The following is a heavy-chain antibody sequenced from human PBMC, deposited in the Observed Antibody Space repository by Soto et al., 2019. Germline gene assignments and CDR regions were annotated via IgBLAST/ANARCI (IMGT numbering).Heavy chain of an antibody. V-gene: IGHV1-69*10. CDR2: IIPILVIA. CDR1: GGTFSSYA. D-gene: IGHD2-2*01. CDR3: ARDPGGYCSSTSCYAFDI. Sequence: ASVKVSCKASGGTFSSYAISWVRQAPGQGLEWMGGIIPILVIANYAQKFQGRVTITADKSTSTAYMELSSLRSEDTAVYYCARDPGGYCSSTSCYAFDIWGQGTMVTVSS. J-gene: IGHJ3*02.